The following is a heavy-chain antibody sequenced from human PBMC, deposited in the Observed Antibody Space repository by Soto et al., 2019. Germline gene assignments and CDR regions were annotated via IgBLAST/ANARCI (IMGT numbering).Heavy chain of an antibody. CDR3: ARVHWGYDAFDI. V-gene: IGHV3-74*01. D-gene: IGHD7-27*01. CDR1: GFTFSSYW. Sequence: GGSLRLSCAASGFTFSSYWMHWVRQAPGKGLVWVSRINSDGSRTSYADSVKGRFTISRDNAKNTLYLQMNSLRAEDTAVYYCARVHWGYDAFDIWGQGTMVTVSS. CDR2: INSDGSRT. J-gene: IGHJ3*02.